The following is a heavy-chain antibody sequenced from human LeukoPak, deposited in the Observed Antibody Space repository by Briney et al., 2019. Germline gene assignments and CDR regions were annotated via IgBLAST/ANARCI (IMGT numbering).Heavy chain of an antibody. CDR2: ISGSGGST. D-gene: IGHD3-10*01. V-gene: IGHV3-23*01. Sequence: PGGSLRLSCAASGFTFSSSAMSWVRQAPGKGLEWVSAISGSGGSTYYADSVKGRFTTSRDNSKNTLYQQMTSLTAEDPAVTECAKSELISGRDYWGQGTLVTVSS. CDR3: AKSELISGRDY. CDR1: GFTFSSSA. J-gene: IGHJ4*02.